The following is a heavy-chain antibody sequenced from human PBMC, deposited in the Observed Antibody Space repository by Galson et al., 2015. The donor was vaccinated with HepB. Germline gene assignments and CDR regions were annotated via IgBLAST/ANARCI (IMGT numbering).Heavy chain of an antibody. Sequence: QSGAEVKKPGESLNISCKGSRQSFRNYWIGWVRQMPGKGLEWMGMIYPADSDTRYSPSFQGHVTISADNSLSTACLQWSSLKVSDTAVYYCARQIVGAANFDFWGQGTLFTVSS. CDR2: IYPADSDT. CDR3: ARQIVGAANFDF. V-gene: IGHV5-51*01. CDR1: RQSFRNYW. D-gene: IGHD1-26*01. J-gene: IGHJ4*02.